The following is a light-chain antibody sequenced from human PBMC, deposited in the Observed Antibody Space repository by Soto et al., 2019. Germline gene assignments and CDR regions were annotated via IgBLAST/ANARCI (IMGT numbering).Light chain of an antibody. J-gene: IGKJ4*01. CDR1: QVIRNS. Sequence: DIQMTQSPSSLSASVGDRVTITCRASQVIRNSLAWFQQKPGKVPKSLIYAASTLQSGVLSKFSGSGSGTDFTLTISSLQPEDFATYYCLQYESYPPTFGGGTKVEIK. CDR2: AAS. CDR3: LQYESYPPT. V-gene: IGKV1-16*02.